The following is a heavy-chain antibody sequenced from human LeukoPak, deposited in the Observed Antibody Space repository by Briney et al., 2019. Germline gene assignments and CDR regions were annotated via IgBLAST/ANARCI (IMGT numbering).Heavy chain of an antibody. V-gene: IGHV4-39*07. CDR1: GGSILSSSYY. CDR3: ARDRSDDSSGYYYHYYYYNYV. Sequence: SETLSLTCTVSGGSILSSSYYWGWIRQPPGKGLEWIGSIYYSGSTHYNPSLKSRVTISVDTSKNQFSLKLSSVTAADTAVDYCARDRSDDSSGYYYHYYYYNYVCYKGNRVMVSS. J-gene: IGHJ6*03. D-gene: IGHD3-22*01. CDR2: IYYSGST.